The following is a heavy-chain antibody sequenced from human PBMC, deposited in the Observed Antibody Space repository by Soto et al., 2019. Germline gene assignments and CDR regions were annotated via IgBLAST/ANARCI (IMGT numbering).Heavy chain of an antibody. J-gene: IGHJ1*01. V-gene: IGHV5-51*01. CDR2: IYPGDSDT. D-gene: IGHD6-13*01. Sequence: GESLKISCKGSGYSFTSYWIGWVRQMPGKGLEWMGIIYPGDSDTRYSPSFQGQVTISADKSISTAYLQWSSLKASATAMYYCARQDSRWHSYLPHWGQGTLVTVSS. CDR1: GYSFTSYW. CDR3: ARQDSRWHSYLPH.